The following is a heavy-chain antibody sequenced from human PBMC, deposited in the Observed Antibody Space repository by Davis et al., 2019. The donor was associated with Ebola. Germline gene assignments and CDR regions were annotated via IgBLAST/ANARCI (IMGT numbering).Heavy chain of an antibody. D-gene: IGHD6-6*01. CDR1: GGTFSSYA. V-gene: IGHV1-69*04. Sequence: SVKVSCKASGGTFSSYAISWVRQAPGQGLEWMGRIIPILGIANYAQKFQGRVTITRDTSASTAYMELSSLRSEDTAVYYCARCSSSYNYYYGMDVWGQGTTVTVSS. CDR3: ARCSSSYNYYYGMDV. CDR2: IIPILGIA. J-gene: IGHJ6*02.